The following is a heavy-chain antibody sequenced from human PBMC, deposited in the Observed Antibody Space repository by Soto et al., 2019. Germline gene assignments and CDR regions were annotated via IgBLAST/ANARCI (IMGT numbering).Heavy chain of an antibody. Sequence: GASVKVSCKASGYTFTSHGISWVRQAPGQGLEWMGWISAYNGNTNYAQKLQGRVTMTTDASTSTAYMELRSLRSDDTAVYYCAIVGYLLRFDYWGQGTLVTVSS. CDR1: GYTFTSHG. CDR3: AIVGYLLRFDY. J-gene: IGHJ4*02. CDR2: ISAYNGNT. V-gene: IGHV1-18*01. D-gene: IGHD1-26*01.